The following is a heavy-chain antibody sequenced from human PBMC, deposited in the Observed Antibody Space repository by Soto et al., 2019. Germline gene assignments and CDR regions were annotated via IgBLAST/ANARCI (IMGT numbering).Heavy chain of an antibody. J-gene: IGHJ5*02. V-gene: IGHV3-74*01. D-gene: IGHD6-13*01. CDR1: GFTSSSYW. Sequence: EVQLVESGGGLVQPGESLRLSCAASGFTSSSYWMHWVRQAPGKGLVWVSRINSDGSRTNYADSVKGRFTVSRDNAKNTQYLQMNSLRAEDTAVYYCARVLTGSWNWFDPWGQGTLVTVSS. CDR3: ARVLTGSWNWFDP. CDR2: INSDGSRT.